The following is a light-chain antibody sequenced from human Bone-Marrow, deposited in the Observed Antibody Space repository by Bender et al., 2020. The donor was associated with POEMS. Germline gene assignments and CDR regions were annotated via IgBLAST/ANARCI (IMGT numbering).Light chain of an antibody. CDR1: SSDVGGSYNY. CDR3: SSAAGGNKFV. Sequence: QSALTQPRSVSGSPGQSVSISCTGTSSDVGGSYNYVSWYQQHPGKGPKLMIYDVNKRPSGVPDRFSGSKSGNTASLTVSGLQAEDEADYYCSSAAGGNKFVFGGGTKLTVL. J-gene: IGLJ2*01. CDR2: DVN. V-gene: IGLV2-8*01.